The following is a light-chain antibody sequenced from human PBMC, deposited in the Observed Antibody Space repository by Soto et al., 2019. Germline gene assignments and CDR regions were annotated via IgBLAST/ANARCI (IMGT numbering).Light chain of an antibody. CDR3: CLSPGSLTWL. CDR2: EVN. V-gene: IGLV2-11*01. J-gene: IGLJ3*02. CDR1: SSDVGAYDY. Sequence: QSVLTQPASVSGSPGQSITISCTGTSSDVGAYDYVSWYQQPPGKAPQLMIYEVNNRPSGVPDRFSGSKSGSTASLTISGLQAEDEAEYYCCLSPGSLTWLFGGGTKLTVL.